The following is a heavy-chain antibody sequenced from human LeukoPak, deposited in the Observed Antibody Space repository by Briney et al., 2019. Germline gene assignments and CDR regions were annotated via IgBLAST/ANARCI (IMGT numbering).Heavy chain of an antibody. CDR2: MRSEARGGTP. CDR1: GFTLRNTW. D-gene: IGHD5-18*01. V-gene: IGHV3-15*01. J-gene: IGHJ3*02. Sequence: GGSLRLSCATSGFTLRNTWISWVRQAPGKGLEWVGRMRSEARGGTPDYAALVKGRFIISIDDSRSTLYLQMHSLETEDTALYYCTTEGFTYGHHALGIWGQGTVVTVSS. CDR3: TTEGFTYGHHALGI.